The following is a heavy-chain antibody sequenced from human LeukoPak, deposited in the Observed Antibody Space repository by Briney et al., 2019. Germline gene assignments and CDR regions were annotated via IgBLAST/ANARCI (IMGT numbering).Heavy chain of an antibody. Sequence: GASVKVSCKASGGTFSSYAISWVRQAPGQGLEWMGGIIPIFGTANYAQKFQGRVTITADESTSTAYMELSSLRSEDTAVYYCARAVGAMPVAPFDYRGQGTLVTVSS. CDR1: GGTFSSYA. D-gene: IGHD2-2*01. V-gene: IGHV1-69*13. CDR2: IIPIFGTA. CDR3: ARAVGAMPVAPFDY. J-gene: IGHJ4*02.